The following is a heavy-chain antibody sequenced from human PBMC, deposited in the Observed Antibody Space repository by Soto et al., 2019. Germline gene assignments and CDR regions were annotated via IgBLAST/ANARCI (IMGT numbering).Heavy chain of an antibody. D-gene: IGHD6-6*01. CDR3: RTRSVPFEY. CDR1: GLTFSNAW. V-gene: IGHV3-15*07. CDR2: IKTKTEGGAT. J-gene: IGHJ4*02. Sequence: GGSLRLSCAASGLTFSNAWMTWVRQAPGKGLEWVGRIKTKTEGGATDYAAPVKGRFTISRDDSKNTLYLQMNSLKTEDTAVYYCRTRSVPFEYWGQGTLVTVSS.